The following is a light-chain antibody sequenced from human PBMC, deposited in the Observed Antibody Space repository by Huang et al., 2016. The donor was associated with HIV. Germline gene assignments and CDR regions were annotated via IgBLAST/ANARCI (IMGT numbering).Light chain of an antibody. CDR3: QQYNEWPRT. Sequence: ERVMTQSPVTLSVSPGERVTLSCRASQSVSNNVAWFQQKPGQAPRLRIYDASTRATDSPARFSGSGSEIEFTLTISGLQSEDFAVYYCQQYNEWPRTFGQGTKLEIK. CDR1: QSVSNN. J-gene: IGKJ2*01. V-gene: IGKV3-15*01. CDR2: DAS.